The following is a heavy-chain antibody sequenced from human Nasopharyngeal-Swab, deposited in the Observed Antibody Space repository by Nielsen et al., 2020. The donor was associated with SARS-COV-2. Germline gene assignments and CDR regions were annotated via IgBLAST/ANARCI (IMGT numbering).Heavy chain of an antibody. CDR3: ASCLGDAFDI. CDR2: IYYSGSA. V-gene: IGHV4-39*01. J-gene: IGHJ3*02. Sequence: WIRQPPGKGLEWIGSIYYSGSAYYNPSLKSRVTISVDTSKIQFSLKLISVTAAGTAVYYCASCLGDAFDIWGQGTMVTVSS.